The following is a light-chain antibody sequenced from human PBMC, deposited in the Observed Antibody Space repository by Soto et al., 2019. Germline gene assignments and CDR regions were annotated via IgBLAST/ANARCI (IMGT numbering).Light chain of an antibody. V-gene: IGKV1-27*01. J-gene: IGKJ1*01. CDR2: SAS. CDR3: QKYDSAPRT. Sequence: DIRMTQSPSSLSASVGDSVTITCRASQGINNYLAWYQQKPGKVPVLLIYSASTLKPGIPSRFSGSGTGTDFTLTISSLQPEDFATYYCQKYDSAPRTFGQGTKVDNK. CDR1: QGINNY.